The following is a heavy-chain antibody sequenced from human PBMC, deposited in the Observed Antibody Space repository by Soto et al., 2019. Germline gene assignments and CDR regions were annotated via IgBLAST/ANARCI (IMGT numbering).Heavy chain of an antibody. CDR3: ARGDSITMIVVVPFDY. D-gene: IGHD3-22*01. CDR1: GFTFSSYA. J-gene: IGHJ4*02. CDR2: ISYDGSNK. V-gene: IGHV3-30-3*01. Sequence: QVQLVESGGGVVQPGRSLRLSCAASGFTFSSYAMHWVRQAPGKGLEWVAVISYDGSNKYYADSVKGRFTISRDNSKNTLYLQMNSLRAEDTAVYYCARGDSITMIVVVPFDYWGQGTLVTVSS.